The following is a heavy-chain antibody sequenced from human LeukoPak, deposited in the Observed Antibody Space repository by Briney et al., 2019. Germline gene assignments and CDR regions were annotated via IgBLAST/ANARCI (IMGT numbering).Heavy chain of an antibody. V-gene: IGHV3-21*01. D-gene: IGHD6-13*01. CDR1: GFTFSSYS. Sequence: GGSLRLSCAASGFTFSSYSMNWVRQAPGKGLEWVSSISSSSSYMYYADSVKGRFTISRDNAKNSLYLQMNSLRAEDTAVYYCARDQVVAALDYWGQGTLVTVSS. J-gene: IGHJ4*02. CDR2: ISSSSSYM. CDR3: ARDQVVAALDY.